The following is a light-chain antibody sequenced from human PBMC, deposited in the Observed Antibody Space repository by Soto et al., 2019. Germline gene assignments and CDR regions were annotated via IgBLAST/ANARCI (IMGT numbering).Light chain of an antibody. Sequence: EIVLTQSPDTLSLSPGERATLSCRASQSLSSSYIAWYQHKLGQAPRLLIYGASHRATGIPARFSGSGSGTDFTLAISRVEPGDFAVYYCQQYGSSPPITFGQGTRLDIK. J-gene: IGKJ5*01. CDR1: QSLSSSY. V-gene: IGKV3-20*01. CDR2: GAS. CDR3: QQYGSSPPIT.